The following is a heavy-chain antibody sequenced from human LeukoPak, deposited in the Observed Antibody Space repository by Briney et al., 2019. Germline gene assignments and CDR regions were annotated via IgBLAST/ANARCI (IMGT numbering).Heavy chain of an antibody. D-gene: IGHD5-12*01. J-gene: IGHJ4*02. CDR3: ARALRGSGSDYTHVDY. V-gene: IGHV1-69*13. CDR1: GGTFISYV. CDR2: IIPIFGTA. Sequence: SVKVSCKASGGTFISYVISWVRQAPGQGLEWMGGIIPIFGTANYAQKFQGRVTISADESTSTAYMELSSLRSDDTAVYYCARALRGSGSDYTHVDYWGQGTLVTVSS.